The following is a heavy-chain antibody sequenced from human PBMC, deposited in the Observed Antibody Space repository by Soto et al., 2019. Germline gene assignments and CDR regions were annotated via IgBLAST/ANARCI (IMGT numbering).Heavy chain of an antibody. Sequence: QVQLVESGGGVVQPGGSLRLSCAASGFTFSYYGFHWVRQAPGKGLEWVAVMHTGGNEKYYVDSVKGRFTVSRDDSRNMGYREMSGLRAEDTAEYLCARDADTTGHYSHFDLWGRGALVAVS. V-gene: IGHV3-33*08. J-gene: IGHJ4*02. CDR1: GFTFSYYG. CDR2: MHTGGNEK. CDR3: ARDADTTGHYSHFDL. D-gene: IGHD3-9*01.